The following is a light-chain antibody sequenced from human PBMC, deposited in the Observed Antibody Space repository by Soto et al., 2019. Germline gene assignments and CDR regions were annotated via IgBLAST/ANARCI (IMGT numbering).Light chain of an antibody. V-gene: IGKV3-15*01. CDR1: QSVSTN. Sequence: EIVMTQSPATLSVSPGERATLSCRARQSVSTNLAWYQQKPGQAPRLLIYGASTRATGIPARFSGSGSGTDSTLTISRLEPEDFAVYYCQQYGNSPITFGQGTRLEIK. CDR2: GAS. CDR3: QQYGNSPIT. J-gene: IGKJ5*01.